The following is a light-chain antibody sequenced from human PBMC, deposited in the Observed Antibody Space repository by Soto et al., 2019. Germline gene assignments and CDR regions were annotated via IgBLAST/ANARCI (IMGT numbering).Light chain of an antibody. CDR3: QQANSFPLT. Sequence: DIQVTQSPSSVSASVGDRVTITCRASQDINNWLALYQQKPGKAPKLLIYTTSNLQSGVPSRFSGSGSGTDFTLTINSLQPEDFATYYCQQANSFPLTFGGGTKVEIK. CDR1: QDINNW. V-gene: IGKV1D-12*01. J-gene: IGKJ4*01. CDR2: TTS.